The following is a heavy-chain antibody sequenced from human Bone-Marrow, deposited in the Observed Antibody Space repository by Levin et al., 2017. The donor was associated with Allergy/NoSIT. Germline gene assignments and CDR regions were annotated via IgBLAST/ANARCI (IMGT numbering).Heavy chain of an antibody. D-gene: IGHD5-24*01. CDR3: ARGFTDGYNYVDY. V-gene: IGHV3-30*04. J-gene: IGHJ4*02. CDR2: ISYDGSNK. CDR1: GFTFSSYA. Sequence: GGSLRLSCAASGFTFSSYAMHWVRQAPGKGLELVAVISYDGSNKYYADSVKGRFTISRDNSKNTLYLQMNSLRAEDTAVYYCARGFTDGYNYVDYWGQGTLVTVSS.